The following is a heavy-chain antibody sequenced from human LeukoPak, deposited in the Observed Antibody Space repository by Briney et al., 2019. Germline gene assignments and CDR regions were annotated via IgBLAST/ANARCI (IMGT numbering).Heavy chain of an antibody. CDR1: WLSVSLNY. D-gene: IGHD3-3*02. V-gene: IGHV3-53*01. CDR2: LYSGSDT. CDR3: ARVGDHFRWSLDL. J-gene: IGHJ2*01. Sequence: TGGSLRLSCAASWLSVSLNYMHWVRQAPGKGLEWVSILYSGSDTYYADSVKGRFTISRDSSNNMLFLHMNSLRAEDTAVDYCARVGDHFRWSLDLWGRGTLVTVSS.